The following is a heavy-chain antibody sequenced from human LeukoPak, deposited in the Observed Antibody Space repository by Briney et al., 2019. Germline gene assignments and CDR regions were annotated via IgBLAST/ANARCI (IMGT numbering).Heavy chain of an antibody. V-gene: IGHV4-39*07. CDR1: GGSISSSSYY. D-gene: IGHD1-1*01. CDR3: ARDRGTWNDDGFDY. Sequence: PSETLSLTCTVSGGSISSSSYYWGWIRQPPGKGLEWIGSIYYSGSTYYNPSLKSRVTISVDTSKNQFSLKLSSVIAADTAVYYCARDRGTWNDDGFDYWGQGTLVTVSS. J-gene: IGHJ4*02. CDR2: IYYSGST.